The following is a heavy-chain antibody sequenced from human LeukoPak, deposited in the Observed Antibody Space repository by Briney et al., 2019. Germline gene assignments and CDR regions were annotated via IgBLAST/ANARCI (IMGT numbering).Heavy chain of an antibody. CDR3: AREIPGRIHRYYFAY. Sequence: GGSLRLSCAASGFTFSSYEMNWVRQAPGKGLEWVSYISSSGSTIFYADSVKGRFTISRDNAKNSLYLQMNSLRAEDTAVYYCAREIPGRIHRYYFAYWGQGTLVTVSS. J-gene: IGHJ4*02. D-gene: IGHD5-18*01. CDR2: ISSSGSTI. CDR1: GFTFSSYE. V-gene: IGHV3-48*03.